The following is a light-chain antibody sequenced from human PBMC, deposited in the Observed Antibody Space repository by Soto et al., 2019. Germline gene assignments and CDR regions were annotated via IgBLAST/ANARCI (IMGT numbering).Light chain of an antibody. CDR2: KAS. J-gene: IGKJ1*01. CDR3: QHYNSYSEA. CDR1: QTISSW. V-gene: IGKV1-5*03. Sequence: DIQMTQSPSTLSGSVGDRVTITFRASQTISSWLAWYQQKPGTPPNLLIYKASNLQSGVPSRFSGSGSGTEFTLTISSLQPDDFATYYCQHYNSYSEAFGQGTKVDNK.